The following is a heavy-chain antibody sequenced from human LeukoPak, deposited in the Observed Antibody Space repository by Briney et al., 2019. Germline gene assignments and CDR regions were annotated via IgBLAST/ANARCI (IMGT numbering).Heavy chain of an antibody. CDR3: ARDDYEVPYGMDV. Sequence: GGSLRLSCAASGFTFSDYYMSWIRQAPGKGLAWVSYISSSGSTIYYADSVKGRFTISRDNAKNSLYLQMNSLRAEETAVYYCARDDYEVPYGMDVWGQGTTVTVSS. V-gene: IGHV3-11*01. D-gene: IGHD4-17*01. CDR1: GFTFSDYY. J-gene: IGHJ6*02. CDR2: ISSSGSTI.